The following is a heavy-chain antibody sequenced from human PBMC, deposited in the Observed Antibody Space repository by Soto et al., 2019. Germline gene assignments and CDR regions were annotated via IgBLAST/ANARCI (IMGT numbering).Heavy chain of an antibody. V-gene: IGHV1-2*02. CDR3: ARAQGDIHSIAARPDYYYGMDV. J-gene: IGHJ6*02. Sequence: QVQLVQSGAEVKKPGASVKVSCKASGYTFTGYYMHWVRQAPGQGLEWMGWINPNSGGTNYAQKFKGRVTMTRETSISTAYMELSRLRSDDTAVYYCARAQGDIHSIAARPDYYYGMDVWGQGTTVTVSS. CDR2: INPNSGGT. CDR1: GYTFTGYY. D-gene: IGHD6-6*01.